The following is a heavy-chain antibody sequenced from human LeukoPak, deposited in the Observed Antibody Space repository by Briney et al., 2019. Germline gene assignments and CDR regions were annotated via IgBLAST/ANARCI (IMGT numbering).Heavy chain of an antibody. V-gene: IGHV1-46*01. CDR2: INPSGGST. Sequence: AASVKVSCKASGYTFTSYDINWVRQAPGQGLEWMGIINPSGGSTSYAQKFQGRVTMTRDTSTSTVYMELSSLRSEDTAVYYCARDDSSSWYYWGQGTLVTVSS. D-gene: IGHD6-13*01. J-gene: IGHJ4*02. CDR1: GYTFTSYD. CDR3: ARDDSSSWYY.